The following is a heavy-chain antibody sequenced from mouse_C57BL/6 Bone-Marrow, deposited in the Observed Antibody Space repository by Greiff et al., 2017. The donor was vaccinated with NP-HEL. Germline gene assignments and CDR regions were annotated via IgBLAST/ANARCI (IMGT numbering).Heavy chain of an antibody. CDR2: ISNLAYSI. Sequence: EVQLVESGGGLVQPGGSLKLSCAASGFTFSDYGMAWVRQAPRKGPEWVAFISNLAYSIYYADPVTGRFPISRENAKNTLYLEMSSLRSEDTAMYYCARRLIYYSTFDVWGTGTTVTVSS. V-gene: IGHV5-15*01. CDR3: ARRLIYYSTFDV. CDR1: GFTFSDYG. D-gene: IGHD1-1*01. J-gene: IGHJ1*03.